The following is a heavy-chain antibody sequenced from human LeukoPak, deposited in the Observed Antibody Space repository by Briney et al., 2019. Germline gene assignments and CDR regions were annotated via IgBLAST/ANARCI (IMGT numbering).Heavy chain of an antibody. D-gene: IGHD3-16*01. V-gene: IGHV4-59*01. CDR2: IYYSGST. Sequence: KSSETLSLTCTVSGGSISSYYWSWIRQPPGKGLEWIGYIYYSGSTNYNPSLKSRVTISVDTSKNQFSLKLSFVTAADTAVYYCARVGGDYGMDVWGQGTAVTVSS. CDR1: GGSISSYY. J-gene: IGHJ6*02. CDR3: ARVGGDYGMDV.